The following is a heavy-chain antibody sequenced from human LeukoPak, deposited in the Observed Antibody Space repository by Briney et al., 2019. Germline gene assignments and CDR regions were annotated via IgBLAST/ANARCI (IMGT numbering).Heavy chain of an antibody. D-gene: IGHD4-17*01. V-gene: IGHV1-24*01. CDR1: AHTLTELS. CDR2: FDPEDGET. J-gene: IGHJ4*02. CDR3: ATGPDYGYYFDY. Sequence: ASVKVSCKVSAHTLTELSMHWVRQAHGKGLEWMGGFDPEDGETINAQKFQGRVTMTEDTSTDTAYMELSSLRSEDTAVYYCATGPDYGYYFDYWGQGTLVTVSS.